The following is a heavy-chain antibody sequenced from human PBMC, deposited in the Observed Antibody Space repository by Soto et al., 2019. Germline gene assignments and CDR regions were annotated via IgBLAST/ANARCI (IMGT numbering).Heavy chain of an antibody. D-gene: IGHD3-10*01. CDR1: GFTFSSYA. Sequence: QVQLVESGGGVVQPGRSLRLSCAASGFTFSSYAMHWVRQAPGKGLEWVALIWYDGSNQYYADSVKGRFTISRNNSKNTLDLQMNSLRAEDTAVYYCGRDSSEHYFGSGSYPSYGMDVWGQGTTVTVSS. CDR2: IWYDGSNQ. CDR3: GRDSSEHYFGSGSYPSYGMDV. J-gene: IGHJ6*02. V-gene: IGHV3-33*01.